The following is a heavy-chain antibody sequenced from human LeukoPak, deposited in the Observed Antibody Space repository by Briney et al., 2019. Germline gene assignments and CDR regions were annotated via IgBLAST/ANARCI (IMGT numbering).Heavy chain of an antibody. CDR2: IYYSGST. D-gene: IGHD4-17*01. J-gene: IGHJ4*02. V-gene: IGHV4-59*08. CDR3: AKYGDYGKGDDYFDY. Sequence: SETLSLTRAVSGGSICSYYWSWIRQPPGQGLEGIGYIYYSGSTNYNPSLKSRVTISVDTSKNQFSLKLSSVTAADTAVYYCAKYGDYGKGDDYFDYWGQGTLVTVSS. CDR1: GGSICSYY.